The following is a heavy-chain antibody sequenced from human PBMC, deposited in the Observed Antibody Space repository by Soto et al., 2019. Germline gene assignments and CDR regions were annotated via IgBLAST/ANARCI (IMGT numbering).Heavy chain of an antibody. V-gene: IGHV3-15*07. CDR1: GFTFSNAW. D-gene: IGHD6-19*01. J-gene: IGHJ3*02. CDR2: IKSKTDGGTT. CDR3: TTVEGAVKDAFDI. Sequence: GGSLRLSCAASGFTFSNAWMNWVRQAPGKGLEWVGRIKSKTDGGTTDYAAPVKGRFTISRDGSKNTLYLQMNSLKTGDTAVYYCTTVEGAVKDAFDIWGQGTMVTVSS.